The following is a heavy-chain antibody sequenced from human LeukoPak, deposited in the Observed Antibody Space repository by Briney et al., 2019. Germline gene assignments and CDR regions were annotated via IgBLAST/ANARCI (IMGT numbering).Heavy chain of an antibody. D-gene: IGHD3-3*01. Sequence: PSETLSLTCAVYGGSFSGYYWSWIRQPPGKGLEWIGEINHSGSTNYNPSLKSRVTISVDTSKNQFSLKLSSVTAADTAVYYCARQNRAAFFGVDIISWFDPWGQGALVTVSS. J-gene: IGHJ5*02. CDR3: ARQNRAAFFGVDIISWFDP. V-gene: IGHV4-34*01. CDR1: GGSFSGYY. CDR2: INHSGST.